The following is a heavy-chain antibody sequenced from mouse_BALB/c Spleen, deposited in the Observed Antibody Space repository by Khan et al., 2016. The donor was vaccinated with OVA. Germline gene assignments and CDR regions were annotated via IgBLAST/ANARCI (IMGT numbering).Heavy chain of an antibody. V-gene: IGHV2-6-4*01. D-gene: IGHD2-10*02. J-gene: IGHJ4*01. Sequence: QVQLKESGPGLVAPSQSLSITCTVSGFSLSRYSVHWVRQPPGKGLEGLGMIWSVGGTDYNTALESRLSISKDNSKSQVFLKRNTLQTDDTATYYCAREKYGNNVSMDYWGQGTSVTVSS. CDR1: GFSLSRYS. CDR2: IWSVGGT. CDR3: AREKYGNNVSMDY.